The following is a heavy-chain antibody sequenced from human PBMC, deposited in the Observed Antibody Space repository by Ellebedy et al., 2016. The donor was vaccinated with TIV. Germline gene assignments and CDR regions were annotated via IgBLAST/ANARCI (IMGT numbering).Heavy chain of an antibody. V-gene: IGHV3-33*01. CDR3: ARVLDILTGTTPKRRYYYYGMDV. J-gene: IGHJ6*02. Sequence: GESLKISXAASGFTFSSYGMHWVRQAPGKGLEWVAVIWYDGSNKYYADSVKGRFTISRDNSKNTLYLQMNSLRAEDTAVYYCARVLDILTGTTPKRRYYYYGMDVWGQGTTVTVSS. CDR2: IWYDGSNK. D-gene: IGHD3-9*01. CDR1: GFTFSSYG.